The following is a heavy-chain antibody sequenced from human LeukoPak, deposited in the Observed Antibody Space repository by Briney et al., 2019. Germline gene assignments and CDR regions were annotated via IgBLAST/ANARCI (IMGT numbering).Heavy chain of an antibody. V-gene: IGHV4-39*01. CDR3: ARQLAGLFFNS. J-gene: IGHJ4*02. CDR1: GDSISSTTSY. CDR2: IFYSGIT. D-gene: IGHD6-19*01. Sequence: PSETLSLTCTVSGDSISSTTSYWTWIRQPPGQELEYIGSIFYSGITFYNPSLKSRVTMSVDTSKNQFSLKLNSVTAADTAVYFCARQLAGLFFNSWGQGTLVAVSS.